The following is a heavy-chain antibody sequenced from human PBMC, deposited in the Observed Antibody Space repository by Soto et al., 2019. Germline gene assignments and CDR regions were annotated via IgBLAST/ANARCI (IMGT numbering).Heavy chain of an antibody. CDR1: GFTFSSYS. V-gene: IGHV3-48*01. J-gene: IGHJ5*02. CDR2: INSRSNSI. CDR3: AREGSSGWNGLNWFDP. Sequence: PGGSLRLSCAASGFTFSSYSMNWVRQAPGKGLEWVSYINSRSNSISYVDSVKGRFTISRDNAKNSLYLQMNSLRAEDTAVYYCAREGSSGWNGLNWFDPWGQGTLVTVSS. D-gene: IGHD6-19*01.